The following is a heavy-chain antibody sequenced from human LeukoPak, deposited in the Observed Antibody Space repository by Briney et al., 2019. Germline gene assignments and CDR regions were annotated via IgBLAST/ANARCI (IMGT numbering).Heavy chain of an antibody. CDR3: ARARCSGDSCYTGYY. CDR2: INHSGIT. V-gene: IGHV4-34*01. D-gene: IGHD2-15*01. CDR1: GGSFSYYY. Sequence: SETLSLTCAVSGGSFSYYYWNWIRRPPGKGLEWIGEINHSGITNYNPSLKSRVTISVDTSKNQFSLKLSSVTAADTAVYYCARARCSGDSCYTGYYWGQGTLVTVSS. J-gene: IGHJ4*02.